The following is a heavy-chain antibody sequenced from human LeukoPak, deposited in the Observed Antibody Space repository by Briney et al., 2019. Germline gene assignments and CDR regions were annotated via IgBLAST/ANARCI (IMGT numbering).Heavy chain of an antibody. J-gene: IGHJ4*02. D-gene: IGHD3-3*01. CDR3: ARLWGPFGVVTFDY. CDR1: GGTFSSYA. CDR2: IIPIFGTA. Sequence: SVKVSCKASGGTFSSYAISWVRQAPGQGLEWMGGIIPIFGTANYAQKFQGRVTITADESTSTAYMELSSPRSEDTAVYYCARLWGPFGVVTFDYWGQGTLVTVSS. V-gene: IGHV1-69*01.